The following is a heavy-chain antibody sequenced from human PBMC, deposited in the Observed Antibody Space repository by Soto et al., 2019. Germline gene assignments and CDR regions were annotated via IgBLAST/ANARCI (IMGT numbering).Heavy chain of an antibody. Sequence: PGESLKISCKGSGYSFTSYWISWVRQMPGKGLEWMGRIDPSDSYTNSSPSFQGHVTISADKSISTAYLQWSSLKASDTAMYYCARVGYCSSTSCYVVGSNWFDPWGQGTLVTVSS. CDR1: GYSFTSYW. V-gene: IGHV5-10-1*01. J-gene: IGHJ5*02. CDR3: ARVGYCSSTSCYVVGSNWFDP. CDR2: IDPSDSYT. D-gene: IGHD2-2*01.